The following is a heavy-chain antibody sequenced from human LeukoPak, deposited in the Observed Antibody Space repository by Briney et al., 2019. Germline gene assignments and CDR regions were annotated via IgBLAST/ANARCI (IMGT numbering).Heavy chain of an antibody. D-gene: IGHD1-26*01. CDR3: ARDRDGRFDY. CDR2: INPSSITT. CDR1: GYTFTTYY. V-gene: IGHV1-46*01. J-gene: IGHJ4*02. Sequence: ASVKVSCKASGYTFTTYYIHWVRQAPGQGLEWMGIINPSSITTTYAQKFQGRVTMTRDTSTSTVYMELRSLRSEDTAVYYCARDRDGRFDYWGQGTLVTVSS.